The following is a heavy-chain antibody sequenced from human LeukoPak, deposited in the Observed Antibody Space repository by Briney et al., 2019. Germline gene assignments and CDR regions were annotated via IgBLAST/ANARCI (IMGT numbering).Heavy chain of an antibody. D-gene: IGHD1-1*01. CDR3: AKDLKDHNGNDSDWFDP. CDR1: GFTFSSYG. Sequence: GGSLRLSCAASGFTFSSYGMHWVRQAPGKGLEWVAFVRYDGSNKYSADFVKGRFTISRDNSKNTLYLQMNSLRAEDTAVYYCAKDLKDHNGNDSDWFDPWGQGTLVTVSS. J-gene: IGHJ5*02. V-gene: IGHV3-30*02. CDR2: VRYDGSNK.